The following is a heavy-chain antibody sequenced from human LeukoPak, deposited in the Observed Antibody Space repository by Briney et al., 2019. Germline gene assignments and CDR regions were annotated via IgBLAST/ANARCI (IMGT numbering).Heavy chain of an antibody. Sequence: SETLSLACTVSGASISSHYWCWIRQPPGTGLEWIGDIYYRGSTTYNPSLKSRVSISLDTSRNQFSLNLSSVTAADTAVYYCAKLEVGRFDPWGQGTLVTVSS. V-gene: IGHV4-59*11. CDR3: AKLEVGRFDP. CDR2: IYYRGST. D-gene: IGHD7-27*01. J-gene: IGHJ5*02. CDR1: GASISSHY.